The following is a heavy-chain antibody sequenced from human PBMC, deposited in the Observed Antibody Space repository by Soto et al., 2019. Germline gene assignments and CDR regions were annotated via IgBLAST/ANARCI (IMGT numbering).Heavy chain of an antibody. D-gene: IGHD3-10*01. J-gene: IGHJ4*02. CDR2: ISYDGSNK. Sequence: PGGSLRLSCAASGFTFSSYAMHWVRQAPGKGLEWVAVISYDGSNKYYADSVKGRFTISRDNSKNTLYLQMNSLRAEDTAVYYCARDLARGTMVRGVIITGFDYWGQGTLVTVSS. V-gene: IGHV3-30-3*01. CDR3: ARDLARGTMVRGVIITGFDY. CDR1: GFTFSSYA.